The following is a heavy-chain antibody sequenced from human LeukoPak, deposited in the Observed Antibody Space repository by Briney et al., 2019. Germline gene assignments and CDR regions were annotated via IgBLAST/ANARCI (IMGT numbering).Heavy chain of an antibody. CDR1: GGSFSGYY. CDR2: INHSGST. J-gene: IGHJ4*02. Sequence: SETLSLTCAVYGGSFSGYYWSWIRQPPGKGLEWIGAINHSGSTKYNPSLKSRVTISVDTSKNQFSLKLTSVTAADTAVYYCARAPSAESDSSGYYRDYWGQGTLVTVSS. V-gene: IGHV4-34*01. D-gene: IGHD3-22*01. CDR3: ARAPSAESDSSGYYRDY.